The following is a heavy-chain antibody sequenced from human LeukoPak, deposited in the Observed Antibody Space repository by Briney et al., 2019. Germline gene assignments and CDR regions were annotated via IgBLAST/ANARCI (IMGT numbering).Heavy chain of an antibody. V-gene: IGHV4-61*02. CDR2: IYTSGST. CDR1: GGSISSGSYY. CDR3: AREATYYYDSSGFYEYFQH. J-gene: IGHJ1*01. D-gene: IGHD3-22*01. Sequence: SETLSLTCTVSGGSISSGSYYWSWIRQPAGKGLEWIGRIYTSGSTNYNPSLKSRVTISVDTSKNQFSLKLSSVTAADTAVYYCAREATYYYDSSGFYEYFQHWGQGTLVTVSS.